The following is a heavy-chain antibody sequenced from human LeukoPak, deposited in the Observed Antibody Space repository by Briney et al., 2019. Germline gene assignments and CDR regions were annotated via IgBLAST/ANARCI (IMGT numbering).Heavy chain of an antibody. J-gene: IGHJ4*02. Sequence: SETLSLICTVSGGSLSSYYWRWIRQPAGKGLEWIGRIYTSGSTNYNPSLKSRVTMSVDTSKNQFSLKLSSVIAADTAVFYCARENSGSYREFDYWGQGTLVTVSS. D-gene: IGHD1-26*01. CDR2: IYTSGST. CDR1: GGSLSSYY. CDR3: ARENSGSYREFDY. V-gene: IGHV4-4*07.